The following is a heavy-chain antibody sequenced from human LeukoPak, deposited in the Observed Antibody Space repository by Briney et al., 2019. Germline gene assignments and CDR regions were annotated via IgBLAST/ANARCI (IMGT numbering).Heavy chain of an antibody. CDR1: GYSFTNYW. V-gene: IGHV5-51*01. CDR3: ARPDNGVVGH. D-gene: IGHD3-3*01. J-gene: IGHJ1*01. CDR2: IYPGDSDT. Sequence: GESLKISCKGSGYSFTNYWIGWVRQLPGKGLEWMGFIYPGDSDTRYRPSFQGQVTISADKSISTAYPQWSSLKASDTAMYYCARPDNGVVGHWGQGTLVTVSS.